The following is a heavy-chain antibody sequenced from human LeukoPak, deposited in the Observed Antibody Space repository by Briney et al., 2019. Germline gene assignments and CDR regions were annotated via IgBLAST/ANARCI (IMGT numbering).Heavy chain of an antibody. CDR2: ISSHGSNK. Sequence: PGGSLRLSCAASGFTFNSYSMHWVRQAPGKGLKWVAVISSHGSNKDHADSVKRRFTISRDNSENTLYLQMDSLTTEDTGVYYCAREQGQQWRRFDSWGQGSPVTVSS. CDR3: AREQGQQWRRFDS. CDR1: GFTFNSYS. J-gene: IGHJ4*02. D-gene: IGHD6-19*01. V-gene: IGHV3-30*04.